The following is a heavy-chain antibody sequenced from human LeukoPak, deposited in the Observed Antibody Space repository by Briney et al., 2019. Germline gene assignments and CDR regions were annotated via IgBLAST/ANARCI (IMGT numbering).Heavy chain of an antibody. J-gene: IGHJ4*02. CDR3: TRWRVTSMLYS. CDR2: IRGKAYGGTT. V-gene: IGHV3-49*04. D-gene: IGHD2/OR15-2a*01. CDR1: GFTFGYYA. Sequence: GGSLRLSCTTSGFTFGYYAMAWVRQTPGKGLECVGSIRGKAYGGTTEYAASVKGRFTISRDDSRSIAYLQMNSLKIEDTAVYYCTRWRVTSMLYSWGQGTLVTVSS.